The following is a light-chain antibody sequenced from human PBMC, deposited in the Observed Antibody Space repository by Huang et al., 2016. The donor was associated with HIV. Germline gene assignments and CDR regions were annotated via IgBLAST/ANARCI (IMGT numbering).Light chain of an antibody. CDR3: QQYNNWLPYT. J-gene: IGKJ2*01. V-gene: IGKV3-15*01. CDR1: QSIGND. CDR2: GAS. Sequence: EILMTQSPATLSVSPGERATLACRARQSIGNDLAWYQQKPGQAPRLLIYGASTRATGIPARFSGRWSATEFTLTINSLQSEDVAVYYCQQYNNWLPYTFGQGTKLEIK.